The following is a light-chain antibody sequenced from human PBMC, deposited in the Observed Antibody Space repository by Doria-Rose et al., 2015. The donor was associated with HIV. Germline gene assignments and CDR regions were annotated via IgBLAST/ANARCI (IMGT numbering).Light chain of an antibody. V-gene: IGKV3-20*01. Sequence: TQSPGTLSLSPGERATLSCRASQSFSSTYLAWYQQKPGQALSLLIYDGSTRATGIPDRFSASGSGTDFTLTINRLEPEDFALYYCHQYGTSWMFGQGTKVEI. CDR2: DGS. CDR1: QSFSSTY. J-gene: IGKJ1*01. CDR3: HQYGTSWM.